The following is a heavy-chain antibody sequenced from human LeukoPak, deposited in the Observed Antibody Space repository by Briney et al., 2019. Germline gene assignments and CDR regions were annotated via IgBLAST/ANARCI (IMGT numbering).Heavy chain of an antibody. D-gene: IGHD4-17*01. V-gene: IGHV3-48*04. CDR3: ARDPDYGDPE. J-gene: IGHJ4*02. CDR2: ITSSGSTT. Sequence: PGGSLRLSCAASGFIFSSYAMSWVRQAPGKGLEWLSYITSSGSTTDYADSVKGRFTISRDNAKNSMFLQMNSLRPEDTAVYYCARDPDYGDPEWGQGTLVTVSS. CDR1: GFIFSSYA.